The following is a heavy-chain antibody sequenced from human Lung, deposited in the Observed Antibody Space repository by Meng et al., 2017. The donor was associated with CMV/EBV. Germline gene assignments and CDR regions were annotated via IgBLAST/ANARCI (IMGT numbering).Heavy chain of an antibody. J-gene: IGHJ6*02. CDR3: ARQVVPAAKANYYYYYGMGV. Sequence: GESLKISCEGSGYSFTSYWIGWVRQMPGKGLEWMGIIYPGDSDTRYSPSFQGQVTISADKSISTAYLQWSSLKASDTAMYYCARQVVPAAKANYYYYYGMGVWGQGTXVTVAS. CDR2: IYPGDSDT. V-gene: IGHV5-51*01. D-gene: IGHD2-2*01. CDR1: GYSFTSYW.